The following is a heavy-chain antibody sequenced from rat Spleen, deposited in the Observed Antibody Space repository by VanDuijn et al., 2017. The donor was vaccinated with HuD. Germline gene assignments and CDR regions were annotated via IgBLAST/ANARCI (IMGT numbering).Heavy chain of an antibody. CDR1: GFTFSDYY. V-gene: IGHV5-29*01. CDR3: ARGTTRPADY. CDR2: ISYDGSST. J-gene: IGHJ2*01. Sequence: EVQLVESDGGLVQPGRSLKLSCAASGFTFSDYYMAWVRQAPTKGLEWVATISYDGSSTYYRDSVKGRFTISRDNAKSTLYLQMDSLRSEDTATYYGARGTTRPADYWGQGVMVTVSS. D-gene: IGHD1-4*01.